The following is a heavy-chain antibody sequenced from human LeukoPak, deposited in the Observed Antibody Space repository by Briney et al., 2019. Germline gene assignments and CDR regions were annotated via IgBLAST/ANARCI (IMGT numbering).Heavy chain of an antibody. CDR1: GFIFSSHW. CDR3: ARSGSYFFK. V-gene: IGHV3-7*01. CDR2: INLDGSDK. Sequence: GGSLRLSCAASGFIFSSHWMSWVRQAPGKGLEWVANINLDGSDKYYVDSVKGRFTISRDNAKNSLYLQMNSLRAEDTAMYHCARSGSYFFKWGQGTLVTVSS. J-gene: IGHJ4*02. D-gene: IGHD1-26*01.